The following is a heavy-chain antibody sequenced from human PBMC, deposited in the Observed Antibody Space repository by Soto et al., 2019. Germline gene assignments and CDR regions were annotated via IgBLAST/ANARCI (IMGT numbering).Heavy chain of an antibody. CDR1: DGYISSGVDY. D-gene: IGHD3-22*01. CDR3: ARFTGADSSGYFDY. V-gene: IGHV4-31*03. Sequence: SVTLSLTCTVSDGYISSGVDYWSWIRQHPGKGLEWIGYIYYSGSTYYNPSLKSRVTISVDTSKNQFSLKLSSVTAADTAVYYCARFTGADSSGYFDYWGQGTPVTVSS. CDR2: IYYSGST. J-gene: IGHJ4*02.